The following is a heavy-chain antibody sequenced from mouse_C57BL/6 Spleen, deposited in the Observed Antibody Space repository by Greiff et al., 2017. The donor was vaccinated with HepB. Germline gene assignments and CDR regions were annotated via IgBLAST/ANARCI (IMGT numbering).Heavy chain of an antibody. J-gene: IGHJ4*01. CDR2: IDPSDSYT. D-gene: IGHD1-1*01. Sequence: QVQLQQPGAELVMPGASVKLSCKASGYTFTSYWMHWVKQRPGQGLEWIGEIDPSDSYTNYNQKFKGKSTLTVDKSSSTAYMQLSSLTSEDSAVYYWARVTTVVASYYAMDYWGQGTSVTVSS. CDR3: ARVTTVVASYYAMDY. V-gene: IGHV1-69*01. CDR1: GYTFTSYW.